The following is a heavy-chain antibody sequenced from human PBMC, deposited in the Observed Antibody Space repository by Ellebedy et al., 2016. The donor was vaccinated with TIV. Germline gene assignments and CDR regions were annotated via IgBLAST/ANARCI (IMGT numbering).Heavy chain of an antibody. CDR3: ARVIGLRDCDGATCSPPPPLDY. CDR2: ISSHTGDT. V-gene: IGHV1-18*04. D-gene: IGHD2-21*01. J-gene: IGHJ4*02. Sequence: ASVKVSCKGSGYTFTSFGMGWLRQAPGKGLEWMGWISSHTGDTNYAQHFQDRVTMTTDTSTRTGYMELRSLRSDDTAVYYCARVIGLRDCDGATCSPPPPLDYWGQGTLVIVSS. CDR1: GYTFTSFG.